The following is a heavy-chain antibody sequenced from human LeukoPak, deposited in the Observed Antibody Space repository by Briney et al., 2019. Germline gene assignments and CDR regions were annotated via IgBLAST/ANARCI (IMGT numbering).Heavy chain of an antibody. Sequence: GGSLRLSCAASGFTFSSYAMSWVRQAPGKGLEWVSAISGSGGSTYYADSVKGRFTISRDNSKNTLYLQMNSLRAEDTAVYYCAKANYYDSSGTSMGRYFDYWGQGTLVTVS. CDR3: AKANYYDSSGTSMGRYFDY. CDR2: ISGSGGST. J-gene: IGHJ4*02. D-gene: IGHD3-22*01. CDR1: GFTFSSYA. V-gene: IGHV3-23*01.